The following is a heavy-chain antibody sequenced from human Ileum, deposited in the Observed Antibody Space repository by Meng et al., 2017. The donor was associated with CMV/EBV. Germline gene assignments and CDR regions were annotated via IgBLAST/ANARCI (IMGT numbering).Heavy chain of an antibody. CDR1: GYNFVNYA. V-gene: IGHV1-3*04. J-gene: IGHJ4*02. CDR3: AIDTSGYHYKY. Sequence: SCRAYGYNFVNYAIHWVRQATGQRLEWMGWVNTANGITKYSQKFQGRVTATRDTSASTAYMEVNTLRAEDTAVYYCAIDTSGYHYKYWGQGTLVTVSS. CDR2: VNTANGIT. D-gene: IGHD3-22*01.